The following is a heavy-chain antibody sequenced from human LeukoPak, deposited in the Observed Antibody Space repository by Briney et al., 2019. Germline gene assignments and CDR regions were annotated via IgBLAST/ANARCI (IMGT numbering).Heavy chain of an antibody. J-gene: IGHJ3*02. CDR3: ARDGDSSGYYAAFDI. Sequence: GALRLSRAASGFTFSSYSMNWVRQAPGKGLEWLSYISSSSSIIYYADSVKGRFTISRDNAKNSLYLQMNSLRDEDTAVYYCARDGDSSGYYAAFDIWGQGTMVTVSS. CDR1: GFTFSSYS. D-gene: IGHD3-22*01. CDR2: ISSSSSII. V-gene: IGHV3-48*02.